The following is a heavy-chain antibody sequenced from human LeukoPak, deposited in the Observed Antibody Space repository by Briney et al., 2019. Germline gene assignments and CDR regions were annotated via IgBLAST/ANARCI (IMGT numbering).Heavy chain of an antibody. CDR2: IYWNDDK. V-gene: IGHV2-5*01. CDR1: GFSLGTRGVG. Sequence: KESGPTLVKPTQTLTLTCTFSGFSLGTRGVGVGWIRQPPGKALEWLALIYWNDDKRYSPSLKSRLTITKDTSKNQVVLTMTNMDPVDTATYYCAHKKVDFSDSSGYYEAFDIGGQGTMVTVSS. CDR3: AHKKVDFSDSSGYYEAFDI. J-gene: IGHJ3*02. D-gene: IGHD3-22*01.